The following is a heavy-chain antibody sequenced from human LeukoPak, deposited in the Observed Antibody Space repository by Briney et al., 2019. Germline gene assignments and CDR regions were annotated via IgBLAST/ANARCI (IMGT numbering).Heavy chain of an antibody. Sequence: HPGGSLRLSCAASGFTFSSYAMHWVPQAPGKGLEWVAVISYDGSNKYYADSVKGRFTISRDNSKNTLYLQMNSLRAEDTAVYYCARDLTTVTWGDYCGQGTLVTVSS. CDR1: GFTFSSYA. CDR3: ARDLTTVTWGDY. CDR2: ISYDGSNK. J-gene: IGHJ4*02. V-gene: IGHV3-30-3*01. D-gene: IGHD4-17*01.